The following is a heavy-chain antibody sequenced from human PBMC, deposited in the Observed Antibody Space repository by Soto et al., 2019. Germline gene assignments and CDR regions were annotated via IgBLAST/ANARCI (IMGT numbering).Heavy chain of an antibody. D-gene: IGHD2-15*01. CDR2: ISYDGSNK. CDR1: GFTFSSYA. Sequence: GGSLRLSCAASGFTFSSYAMHWVRQAPGKGLEWVAVISYDGSNKYYADSVKGRFNISRDNAKNTLYLQMNSLRAEDTAVYYCARDLISSGSCPTFCGMDVWGQGTTVTVSS. J-gene: IGHJ6*02. CDR3: ARDLISSGSCPTFCGMDV. V-gene: IGHV3-30-3*01.